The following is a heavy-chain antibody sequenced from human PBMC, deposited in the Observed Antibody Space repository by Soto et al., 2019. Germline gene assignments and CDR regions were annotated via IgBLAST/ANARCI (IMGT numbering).Heavy chain of an antibody. CDR2: IIPIFGTA. J-gene: IGHJ6*02. CDR3: AMFTPYCSGGSCYSGYYYYGMDV. D-gene: IGHD2-15*01. V-gene: IGHV1-69*13. Sequence: SVKVSCKASGVTFSSYAISWVRQAPGQGLEWMGGIIPIFGTANYAQKFQGRVTITADESTSTAYMGLSSLRSEDTAVYYCAMFTPYCSGGSCYSGYYYYGMDVWGQGTTVTVSS. CDR1: GVTFSSYA.